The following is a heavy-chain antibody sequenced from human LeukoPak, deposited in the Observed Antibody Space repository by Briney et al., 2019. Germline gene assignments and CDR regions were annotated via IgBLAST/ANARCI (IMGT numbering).Heavy chain of an antibody. J-gene: IGHJ4*02. CDR3: AKDPCPDCTGGNSYYFDC. CDR1: GFTFSSYA. Sequence: GGSLRLSCAASGFTFSSYAVTWVRQAPGKGLEWVSAISGSGRSTYYADSAKGRFTISRDNSKNTLYLQMNSLRAEDTPVYFCAKDPCPDCTGGNSYYFDCWGQGTLVTVSS. CDR2: ISGSGRST. V-gene: IGHV3-23*01. D-gene: IGHD2-8*02.